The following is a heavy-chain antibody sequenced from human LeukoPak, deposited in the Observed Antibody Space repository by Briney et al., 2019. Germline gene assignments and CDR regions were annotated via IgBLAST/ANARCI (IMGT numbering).Heavy chain of an antibody. D-gene: IGHD2-2*01. CDR3: ASRSNIVVVPAANPFDY. CDR1: GGSFSGYY. Sequence: SETLSLTCAAYGGSFSGYYWSWIRQPPGKGLEWIGEINHSGSTNYNPSLKSRVTISVDTSKNQFSLKLSSVTAADTAAYYCASRSNIVVVPAANPFDYWGQGTLVTVSS. CDR2: INHSGST. J-gene: IGHJ4*02. V-gene: IGHV4-34*01.